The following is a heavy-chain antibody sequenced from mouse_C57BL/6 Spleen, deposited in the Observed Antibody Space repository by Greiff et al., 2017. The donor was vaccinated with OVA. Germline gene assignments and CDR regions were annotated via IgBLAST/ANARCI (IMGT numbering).Heavy chain of an antibody. CDR3: ARGDGNYAMDY. Sequence: VKLQEPGAELVKPGASVKLSCKASGYTFTSYWMQWVKQRPGQGLEWIGEIDPSDSYTNYNQKFKGKATLTVDTSSSTAYMQLSSLTSEDSAVYYCARGDGNYAMDYWGQGTSVTVSS. D-gene: IGHD3-3*01. CDR1: GYTFTSYW. V-gene: IGHV1-50*01. CDR2: IDPSDSYT. J-gene: IGHJ4*01.